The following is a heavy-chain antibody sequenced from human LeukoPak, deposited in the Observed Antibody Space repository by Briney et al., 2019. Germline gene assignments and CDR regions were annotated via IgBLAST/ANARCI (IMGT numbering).Heavy chain of an antibody. J-gene: IGHJ2*01. D-gene: IGHD2-8*01. Sequence: GASLRLFCAASGFTFSDYYISWIRQAPGKGLEWVSYISSSGSTIYYADSVKGRFTISRDNAKNSVYLQMNSLRAEDTAVYYCARDGGDVLGWYFDLWGRGNLVTVSS. CDR2: ISSSGSTI. CDR3: ARDGGDVLGWYFDL. V-gene: IGHV3-11*04. CDR1: GFTFSDYY.